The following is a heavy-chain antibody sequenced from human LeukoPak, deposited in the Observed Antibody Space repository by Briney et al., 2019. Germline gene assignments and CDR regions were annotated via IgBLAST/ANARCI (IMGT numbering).Heavy chain of an antibody. V-gene: IGHV4-34*01. CDR1: GGSFSGYY. CDR3: ARSIPGASYYYYYMDV. D-gene: IGHD2-2*01. J-gene: IGHJ6*03. CDR2: INHSGST. Sequence: SETLSLTCAVYGGSFSGYYWSWIRQPPGKGLEWIGEINHSGSTNYNPSLKSRVTISVDTSKNQFSLKLSSVTAADTAVYYCARSIPGASYYYYYMDVWGKGTTVTVSS.